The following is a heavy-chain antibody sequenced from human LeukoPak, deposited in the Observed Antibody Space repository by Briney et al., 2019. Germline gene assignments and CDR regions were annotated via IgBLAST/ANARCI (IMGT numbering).Heavy chain of an antibody. D-gene: IGHD3-22*01. J-gene: IGHJ4*02. CDR3: ARGRHFDSDGYYEAFYFDF. V-gene: IGHV1-2*02. CDR2: MNPNSGNT. CDR1: GYTFTGYY. Sequence: ASVKVSCKASGYTFTGYYMHWVRQATGQGLEWMGWMNPNSGNTGYAQKFQGRVTMTRDTSISTAYMELSRLRSDDTAVYYCARGRHFDSDGYYEAFYFDFWGRGTLVTVSS.